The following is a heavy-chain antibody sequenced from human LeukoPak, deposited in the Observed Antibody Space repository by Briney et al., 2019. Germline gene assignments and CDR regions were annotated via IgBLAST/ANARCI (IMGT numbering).Heavy chain of an antibody. Sequence: GASVKVSCKASGYTFTGYYMHWVRQAPGQGLEWMGWINPNSGGTNYAQKFQGRVTMTRDTSISTAYMELSRLRSDDTAVYYCARDQDYGDYLLLFDYWGQGTLVTVSS. J-gene: IGHJ4*02. D-gene: IGHD4-17*01. CDR2: INPNSGGT. CDR3: ARDQDYGDYLLLFDY. V-gene: IGHV1-2*02. CDR1: GYTFTGYY.